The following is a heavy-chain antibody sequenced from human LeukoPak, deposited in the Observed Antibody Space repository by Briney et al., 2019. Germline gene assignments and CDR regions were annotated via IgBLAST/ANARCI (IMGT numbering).Heavy chain of an antibody. D-gene: IGHD3-10*01. Sequence: EASVKVSCKASGGTFSSYAISWVRQAPGQGLEWMGRIIPIFGTANYAQKFQGRVTITTDESTSTAYMELSSLRSEDTAVYYCARVSIRGVSYGPYYYYMDVWGKGTTVTVSS. CDR2: IIPIFGTA. CDR3: ARVSIRGVSYGPYYYYMDV. J-gene: IGHJ6*03. CDR1: GGTFSSYA. V-gene: IGHV1-69*05.